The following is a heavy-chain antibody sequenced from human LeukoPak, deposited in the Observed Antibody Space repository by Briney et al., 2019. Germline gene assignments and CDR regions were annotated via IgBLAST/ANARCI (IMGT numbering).Heavy chain of an antibody. D-gene: IGHD3-3*02. CDR2: ISSSSSYI. Sequence: GGSLRLSCAASGFTFSSYSMNWVRQAPRKGLEWVSSISSSSSYIYYADSVKGRFTISRDNAKNSLYLQMNSLRAEDMAVYYCARESSGLATDAFDIWGQGTMVTVSS. J-gene: IGHJ3*02. V-gene: IGHV3-21*01. CDR1: GFTFSSYS. CDR3: ARESSGLATDAFDI.